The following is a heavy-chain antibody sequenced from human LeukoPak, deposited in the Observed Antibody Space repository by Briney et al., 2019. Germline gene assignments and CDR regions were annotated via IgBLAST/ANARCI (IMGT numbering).Heavy chain of an antibody. J-gene: IGHJ3*02. V-gene: IGHV4-59*01. CDR2: IYYSGSS. Sequence: SETLSLTPTVSGGSISSYYWRWIRQPPGKELEWIGYIYYSGSSNYSPSLKSRVTISVDTSKNQFSLKLSSVTAADTAVYYCARDNGFGELFAEPHAFDIWGQGTMVTVSS. CDR1: GGSISSYY. D-gene: IGHD3-10*01. CDR3: ARDNGFGELFAEPHAFDI.